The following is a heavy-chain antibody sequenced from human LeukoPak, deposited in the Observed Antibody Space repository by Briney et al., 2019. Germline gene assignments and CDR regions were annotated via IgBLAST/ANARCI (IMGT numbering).Heavy chain of an antibody. CDR3: AKTTAMVTSEMTDFDY. CDR1: GFTFDDYA. Sequence: GGSLRLSCAASGFTFDDYAMHWVRQAPGKGLEWVSGISWNSGSIGYADSVKGRFTISRDNAKNSLYLQMNSLRAEDTALYYCAKTTAMVTSEMTDFDYWGQGTLVTVSS. J-gene: IGHJ4*02. V-gene: IGHV3-9*01. D-gene: IGHD5-18*01. CDR2: ISWNSGSI.